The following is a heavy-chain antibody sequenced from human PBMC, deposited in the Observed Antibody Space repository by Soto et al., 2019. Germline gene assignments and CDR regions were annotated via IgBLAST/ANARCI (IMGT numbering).Heavy chain of an antibody. J-gene: IGHJ4*02. CDR3: AREGEPYSRGCRKCGAYDF. Sequence: PGGSLRLSCASSGFRFRVDWMSWVRQAPGKGPEWVANIRHDATETDYVEAVKGRFTISRDNARNSLYLQLNSLRDEDTAVYYCAREGEPYSRGCRKCGAYDFWGQGSLVTVSS. CDR1: GFRFRVDW. V-gene: IGHV3-7*01. CDR2: IRHDATET. D-gene: IGHD6-19*01.